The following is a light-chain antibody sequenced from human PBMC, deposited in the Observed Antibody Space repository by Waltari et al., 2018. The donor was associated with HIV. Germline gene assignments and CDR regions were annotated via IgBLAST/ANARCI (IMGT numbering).Light chain of an antibody. CDR2: RND. CDR1: SSSIGSGY. Sequence: QSVLTQQPSVSGAPGQRVTVSCSGSSSSIGSGYVCWYQQLPGAAPKLVIYRNDQRPSGVPDRFSGSKSGTSASLAISGLRSEDEAVYYCGAWNGSPSGPVFGGGTKLTVL. CDR3: GAWNGSPSGPV. J-gene: IGLJ3*02. V-gene: IGLV1-47*01.